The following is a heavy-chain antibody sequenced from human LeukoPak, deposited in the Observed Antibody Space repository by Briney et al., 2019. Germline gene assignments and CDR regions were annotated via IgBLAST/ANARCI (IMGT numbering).Heavy chain of an antibody. V-gene: IGHV5-51*01. CDR2: IYPGDSDT. J-gene: IGHJ4*02. CDR1: GYRFSSYW. Sequence: GESLKISCKGSGYRFSSYWIGWVRHMPVKGLEWMGIIYPGDSDTRYSPSFQGQVTISADKSISAAYLQWSSLEASDTAMYFCASSTGLGNFDYWGQGTLVTVSS. D-gene: IGHD1-1*01. CDR3: ASSTGLGNFDY.